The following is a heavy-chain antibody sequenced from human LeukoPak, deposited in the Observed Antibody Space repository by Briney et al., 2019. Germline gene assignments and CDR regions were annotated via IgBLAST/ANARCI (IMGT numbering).Heavy chain of an antibody. CDR2: INPNSGGT. D-gene: IGHD6-19*01. CDR1: GYTFTGYY. J-gene: IGHJ4*02. Sequence: ASVKVSCKASGYTFTGYYMHWERQAPGQGLEWMGRINPNSGGTNYAQKFQGRVTMTRDTSISTAYLELSRLRSDDTAVYYCARDSSGWDFDYWGQGTLVTVSS. CDR3: ARDSSGWDFDY. V-gene: IGHV1-2*06.